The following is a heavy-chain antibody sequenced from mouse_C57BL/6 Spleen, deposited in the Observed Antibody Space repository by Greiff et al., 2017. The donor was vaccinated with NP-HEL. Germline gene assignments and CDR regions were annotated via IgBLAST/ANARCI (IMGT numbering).Heavy chain of an antibody. J-gene: IGHJ3*01. V-gene: IGHV1-69*01. CDR2: IDPADSYT. D-gene: IGHD4-1*01. Sequence: VQLQQPGAELVMPGASVKLSCKASGYTFTSYWMHWVKQRPGQGLEWIGEIDPADSYTNYNQKFKGKSTLTVDKSSSTAYMQLSSLTSEDSAVYYCARSRTGTWGFAYWGQGTLVTVSA. CDR1: GYTFTSYW. CDR3: ARSRTGTWGFAY.